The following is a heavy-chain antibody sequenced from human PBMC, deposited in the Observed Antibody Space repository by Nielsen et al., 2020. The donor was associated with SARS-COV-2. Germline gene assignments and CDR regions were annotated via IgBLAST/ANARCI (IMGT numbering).Heavy chain of an antibody. J-gene: IGHJ4*02. CDR3: ARGGGLAVAGFDY. Sequence: SETLSLTCTVSGGSISSSSYFWGWIRQPPGKGLEWIGSIYYSGSTYYNPSLKSRVTMSADTSKNQFSLKLSSVTAADTAVYYCARGGGLAVAGFDYWGQGILVTVSS. D-gene: IGHD6-19*01. CDR2: IYYSGST. V-gene: IGHV4-39*07. CDR1: GGSISSSSYF.